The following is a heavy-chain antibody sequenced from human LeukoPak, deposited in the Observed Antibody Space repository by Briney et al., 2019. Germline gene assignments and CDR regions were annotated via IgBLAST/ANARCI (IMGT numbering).Heavy chain of an antibody. V-gene: IGHV3-21*01. J-gene: IGHJ6*02. CDR2: ISSSSDYI. CDR1: GFTFTTYT. Sequence: GGSLRLSCAASGFTFTTYTMNWVRQAPGKGLEWVSSISSSSDYIYYADSVKGRFTISRDNAKNSLYLQMNSLRAEDTAVYYCARVGYCSGGSCFYYYYGMDVWGQGTTVTVSS. D-gene: IGHD2-15*01. CDR3: ARVGYCSGGSCFYYYYGMDV.